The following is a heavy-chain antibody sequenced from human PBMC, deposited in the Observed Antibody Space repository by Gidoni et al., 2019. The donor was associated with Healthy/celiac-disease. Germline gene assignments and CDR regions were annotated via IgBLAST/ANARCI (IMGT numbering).Heavy chain of an antibody. CDR2: IYPGDSDT. CDR3: ASSGGSYMDPVSPHYYGMDV. CDR1: GYSFTSYW. V-gene: IGHV5-51*03. J-gene: IGHJ6*02. Sequence: EVQLVQSGAEVKKPGESLKISCQGSGYSFTSYWNGWVRQMPGKGLEWMGIIYPGDSDTRYSPSFQGQVTSSADKSISTAYLQWSSLKASDTAMYYWASSGGSYMDPVSPHYYGMDVWGQGTTVTVSS. D-gene: IGHD2-15*01.